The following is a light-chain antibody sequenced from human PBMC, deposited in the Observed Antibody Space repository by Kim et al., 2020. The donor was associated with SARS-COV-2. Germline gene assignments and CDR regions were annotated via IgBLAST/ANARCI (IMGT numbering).Light chain of an antibody. CDR2: GKN. V-gene: IGLV3-19*01. Sequence: LGQTVRNKCQGDSPRSYYASWYQQKPGQAPVLVIYGKNNRPSGIPDRFSGSSSGNTASLTITGAQAEDEADYYCNSRDSSGNHVVFGGGTQLTVL. CDR3: NSRDSSGNHVV. J-gene: IGLJ2*01. CDR1: SPRSYY.